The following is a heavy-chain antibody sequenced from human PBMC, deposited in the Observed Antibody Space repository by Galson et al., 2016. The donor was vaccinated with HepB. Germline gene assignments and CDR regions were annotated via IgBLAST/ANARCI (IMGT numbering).Heavy chain of an antibody. CDR2: IYYSGST. V-gene: IGHV4-59*01. J-gene: IGHJ1*01. CDR1: GGSINNYY. D-gene: IGHD6-19*01. CDR3: ARDRSGWYPPQYFQH. Sequence: SETLSLTCTVSGGSINNYYWSWIRQPPGKGLEWIGYIYYSGSTNYNPTLKSRVTISVDTSKNQLSLNLTSVTAAAAAEYYCARDRSGWYPPQYFQHWGQGTLVTVSS.